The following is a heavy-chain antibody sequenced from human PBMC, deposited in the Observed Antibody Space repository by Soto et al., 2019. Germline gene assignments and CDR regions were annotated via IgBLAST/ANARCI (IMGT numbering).Heavy chain of an antibody. CDR1: GYTFTSYA. CDR2: INAGNGNT. CDR3: ARATPMFTFGGGIVTETFAY. J-gene: IGHJ4*01. D-gene: IGHD3-16*02. V-gene: IGHV1-3*01. Sequence: GASVKVSCKASGYTFTSYAMHWVRQAPGQRLEWMGWINAGNGNTKYSQKFQGRVTITRDTSASTAYMELSSLRSEDTAVYYCARATPMFTFGGGIVTETFAYSAQGTLVTVSS.